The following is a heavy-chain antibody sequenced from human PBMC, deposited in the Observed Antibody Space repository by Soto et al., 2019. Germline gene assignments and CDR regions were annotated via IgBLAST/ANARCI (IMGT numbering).Heavy chain of an antibody. Sequence: EVKLVESGGGLVQPGGSLRLSCAASGFTFSIYWMHWVRQTPGEGLVWVSHIDTDGSSTNYADSVRGRFTISRDNAKNTLYLQMNSLRAEDTAVYYCARWFSGTYRDAFDAWGQGTMVIVSS. D-gene: IGHD1-26*01. CDR1: GFTFSIYW. CDR3: ARWFSGTYRDAFDA. J-gene: IGHJ3*01. V-gene: IGHV3-74*01. CDR2: IDTDGSST.